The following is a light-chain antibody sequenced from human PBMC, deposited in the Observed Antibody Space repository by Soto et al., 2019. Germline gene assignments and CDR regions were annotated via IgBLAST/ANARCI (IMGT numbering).Light chain of an antibody. Sequence: QSALTQPASVSGSPGQSITISCTGTSSDVGGYNYVSWYQQHPGKAPKLMIYEVSNRPSGVSNRFSGSKSGNTASLTISGLQAEDDADDYCSSYTSSSNLVVFGGGTKLTVL. V-gene: IGLV2-14*01. J-gene: IGLJ3*02. CDR3: SSYTSSSNLVV. CDR1: SSDVGGYNY. CDR2: EVS.